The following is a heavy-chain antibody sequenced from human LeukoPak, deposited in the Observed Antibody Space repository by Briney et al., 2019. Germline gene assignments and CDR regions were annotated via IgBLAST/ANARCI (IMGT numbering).Heavy chain of an antibody. CDR2: INPNSGGT. CDR1: GYTFTSYY. CDR3: ARSDSEYYDILTGYYNYLYYFDY. J-gene: IGHJ4*02. Sequence: GASVKVSCKASGYTFTSYYMHWVRQAPGQGLEWMGWINPNSGGTNYAQKFQGRVTMTRDTSISTAYMELSRLRSDDTAVYYCARSDSEYYDILTGYYNYLYYFDYWGQGTLVTVSS. D-gene: IGHD3-9*01. V-gene: IGHV1-2*02.